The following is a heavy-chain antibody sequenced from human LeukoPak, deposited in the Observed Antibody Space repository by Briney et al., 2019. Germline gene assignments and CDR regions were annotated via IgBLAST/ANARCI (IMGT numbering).Heavy chain of an antibody. V-gene: IGHV3-7*02. J-gene: IGHJ3*02. CDR2: IKEDGSEK. CDR3: VKSLVRGVDAFNI. D-gene: IGHD3-16*01. CDR1: GFTLSNYW. Sequence: PGGSLRLSCAGSGFTLSNYWMTWVRQAPGKGLEWVANIKEDGSEKYYVDSVKGRFTISRDNAKNSLYLQMNSLRAEDTAVYYCVKSLVRGVDAFNIWGQGTMVTVSS.